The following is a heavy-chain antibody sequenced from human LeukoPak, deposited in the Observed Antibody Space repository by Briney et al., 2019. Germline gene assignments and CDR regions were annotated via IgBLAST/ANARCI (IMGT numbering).Heavy chain of an antibody. V-gene: IGHV3-23*01. CDR3: VTAQGDILTCYDY. CDR1: GFTVSYNY. CDR2: ISGSGGRT. J-gene: IGHJ4*02. D-gene: IGHD3-9*01. Sequence: GGSLRLSCAASGFTVSYNYMSWVRQAPGKGLEWVSGISGSGGRTYYADSVKGRFTISRDNSKNTLYLQMNSLRGDDTAVYYCVTAQGDILTCYDYWGQGALVTVSS.